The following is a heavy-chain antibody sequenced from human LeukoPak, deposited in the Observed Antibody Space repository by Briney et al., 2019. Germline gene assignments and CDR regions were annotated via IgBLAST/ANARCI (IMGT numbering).Heavy chain of an antibody. V-gene: IGHV3-48*04. J-gene: IGHJ4*02. Sequence: GGSLRLSCAASGFTFSSYSMNWVRQAPGKGLEWVSYISSSSSTIYYADSVKGRFTISRDNAKNSLYLQMNTLRVEDTAVYYCAQGGATISDYWGQGTLVTVSS. CDR3: AQGGATISDY. CDR2: ISSSSSTI. CDR1: GFTFSSYS. D-gene: IGHD5-12*01.